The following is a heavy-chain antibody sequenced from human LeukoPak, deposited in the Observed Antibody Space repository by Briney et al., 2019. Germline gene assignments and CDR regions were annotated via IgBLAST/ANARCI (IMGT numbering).Heavy chain of an antibody. CDR3: ARSGGVNPTAWYFDL. J-gene: IGHJ2*01. CDR2: IIPIFGTA. Sequence: WASVKVSCKASGGTFSSYAISWVRQAPGQGLEWMGGIIPIFGTANYAQKFQGRVTITADESTSTAYMELSRLRSEDTAVYYCARSGGVNPTAWYFDLWGRGTLVTVSS. CDR1: GGTFSSYA. D-gene: IGHD2-8*01. V-gene: IGHV1-69*01.